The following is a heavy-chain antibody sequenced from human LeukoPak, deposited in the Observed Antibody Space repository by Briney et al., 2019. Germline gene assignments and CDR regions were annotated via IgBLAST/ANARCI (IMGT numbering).Heavy chain of an antibody. J-gene: IGHJ3*02. CDR3: ARNSVPAAFDI. CDR2: IYPGDSDT. CDR1: GHSFTSYW. Sequence: GESLKISCKGSGHSFTSYWIGWVRQVPGKGLEWMGIIYPGDSDTRYSPSFQGQVTISADKSISTAYLQWSSLKASDTAMYYCARNSVPAAFDIWGQGTMVTVSS. V-gene: IGHV5-51*01. D-gene: IGHD2-2*01.